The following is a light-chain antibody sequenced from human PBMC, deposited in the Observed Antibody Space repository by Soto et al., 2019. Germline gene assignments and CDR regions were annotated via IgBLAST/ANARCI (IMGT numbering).Light chain of an antibody. J-gene: IGKJ4*01. CDR1: QSVSSSY. Sequence: EIVLTQSPGTLSLSPGERATLSCRASQSVSSSYLAWYRQKPGQAPRLLIYGASSRATGIPDRFSGSGSGTDFTLTISRLEPEDFAVYYCQQSGTFGGGTKVDIK. V-gene: IGKV3-20*01. CDR3: QQSGT. CDR2: GAS.